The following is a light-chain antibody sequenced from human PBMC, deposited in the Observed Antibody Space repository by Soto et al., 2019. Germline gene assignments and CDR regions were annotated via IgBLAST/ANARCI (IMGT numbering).Light chain of an antibody. CDR3: QQRSTWPTA. V-gene: IGKV3-11*01. J-gene: IGKJ1*01. Sequence: EIVLTQSPATLSLSPGVRATLSCRASQSVSRYLVWYQQKPGQAPRLLIYDTSNRATGIPARFSGSGSGTDFTLTISSLEPEDFAVYYCQQRSTWPTAFGQGTKVEI. CDR2: DTS. CDR1: QSVSRY.